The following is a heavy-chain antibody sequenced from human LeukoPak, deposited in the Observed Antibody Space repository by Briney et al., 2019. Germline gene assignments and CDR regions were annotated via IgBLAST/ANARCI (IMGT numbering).Heavy chain of an antibody. J-gene: IGHJ4*02. D-gene: IGHD5-18*01. CDR1: GGPFSGYY. Sequence: PSETLSLTCAVYGGPFSGYYWTWIRQSPGKGLEWLGEINHSGSTNYIPSLKSRVTISVDTSMKQISLNLNSVTAADTAVYYCARRARKLWPVDYWGRGTLVIVSS. CDR3: ARRARKLWPVDY. CDR2: INHSGST. V-gene: IGHV4-34*01.